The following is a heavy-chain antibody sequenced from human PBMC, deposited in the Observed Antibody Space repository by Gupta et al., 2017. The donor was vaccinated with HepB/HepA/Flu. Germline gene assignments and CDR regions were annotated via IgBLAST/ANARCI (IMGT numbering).Heavy chain of an antibody. J-gene: IGHJ6*03. CDR3: ARDAKKAWNPEHYYYYMDV. Sequence: QVQLVQSGAEVKKPGSSVKVSCKASGGTFSSYAISWVRQAPGQGLEWMGGIIPIFGTANYAQKFQGRVTITADESTSTAYMELSSLRSEDTAVYYRARDAKKAWNPEHYYYYMDVWGKGTTVTVSS. D-gene: IGHD1-1*01. CDR2: IIPIFGTA. V-gene: IGHV1-69*01. CDR1: GGTFSSYA.